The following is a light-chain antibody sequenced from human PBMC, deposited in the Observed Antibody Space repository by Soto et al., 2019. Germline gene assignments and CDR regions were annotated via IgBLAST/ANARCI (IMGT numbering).Light chain of an antibody. J-gene: IGLJ2*01. CDR1: SGDIGGYNY. V-gene: IGLV2-8*01. CDR2: EVS. CDR3: SSYAGTNTLV. Sequence: QPVLTQPPSASGSPGQSVTISCTGTSGDIGGYNYVSWYQQHPGKAPKLLIYEVSKRPSGVPDRFSGSKSGNTASLTVSGPQAEDEADYYCSSYAGTNTLVFGGGTQLTVL.